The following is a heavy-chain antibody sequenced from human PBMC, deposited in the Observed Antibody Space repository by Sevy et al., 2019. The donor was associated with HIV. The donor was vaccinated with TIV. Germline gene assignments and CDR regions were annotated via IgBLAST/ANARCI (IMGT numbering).Heavy chain of an antibody. CDR1: GFTFAKYS. CDR2: FSFGCGRI. D-gene: IGHD2-8*01. CDR3: AREGCTQPHDY. Sequence: RGSLRLSCAASGFTFAKYSMSWVRQAPGKGLEWVSTFSFGCGRINYADSVKGRFTISRENSKNTLFLQRNSLRAEDTATYFCAREGCTQPHDYWGQGTLVTVSS. J-gene: IGHJ4*02. V-gene: IGHV3-23*01.